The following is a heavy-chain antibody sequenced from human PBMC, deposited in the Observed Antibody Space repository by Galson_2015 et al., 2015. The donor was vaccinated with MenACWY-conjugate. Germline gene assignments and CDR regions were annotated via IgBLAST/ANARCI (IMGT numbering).Heavy chain of an antibody. Sequence: ATLFLSCAVAVGSISSDNWWGCLRQPPGQGLEWIMEVYHSGSTNDNPALSRLVTISLDSTNNQFSQKHTSGTAAETAVYCCARGRVPYWVIVPATTNWFDPWGQGTLVTVSS. J-gene: IGHJ5*02. D-gene: IGHD2-2*01. CDR2: VYHSGST. CDR3: ARGRVPYWVIVPATTNWFDP. CDR1: VGSISSDNW. V-gene: IGHV4-4*01.